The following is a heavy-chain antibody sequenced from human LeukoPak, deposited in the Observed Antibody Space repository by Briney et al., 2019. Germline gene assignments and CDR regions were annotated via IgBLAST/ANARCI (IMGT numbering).Heavy chain of an antibody. V-gene: IGHV4-34*01. D-gene: IGHD2-8*02. CDR1: GRSFSGYY. J-gene: IGHJ6*03. Sequence: SETLSLTCAVYGRSFSGYYWSWIRQPPGKGLEWIGEINHSGSTHYSPSLKSRVTISVDTSKNQFSLKLSSVTAADTAVYYCARNYGWIGRPSYYYYMDVWGKGTTVTVSS. CDR3: ARNYGWIGRPSYYYYMDV. CDR2: INHSGST.